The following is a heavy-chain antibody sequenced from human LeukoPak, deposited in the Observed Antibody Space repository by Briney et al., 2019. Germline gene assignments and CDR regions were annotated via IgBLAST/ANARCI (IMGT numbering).Heavy chain of an antibody. CDR2: IYYSGST. CDR1: GGSISSSIYY. V-gene: IGHV4-39*01. Sequence: SETLSLTCTVSGGSISSSIYYWGWIRQPPWKGLEWIGSIYYSGSTYYNPSLKSRVTISVDTSKNQFSLKLSSVTAADTAVYYCARRRSGSFFDYWGQGTLVTVSS. J-gene: IGHJ4*02. D-gene: IGHD1-26*01. CDR3: ARRRSGSFFDY.